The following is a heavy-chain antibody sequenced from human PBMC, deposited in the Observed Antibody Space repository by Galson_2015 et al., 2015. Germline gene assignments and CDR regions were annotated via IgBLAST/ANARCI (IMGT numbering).Heavy chain of an antibody. Sequence: SLRLSCAASGFTFSMYRMNWVRQAPGRGLEWLAYITSGSGTTYYADSGKGRFTISRDNGERSLYLQMNSLRVEDTAIYYCTRVGLIAAVPMDYWGRGTLVSVSS. CDR3: TRVGLIAAVPMDY. CDR2: ITSGSGTT. J-gene: IGHJ4*02. D-gene: IGHD3/OR15-3a*01. V-gene: IGHV3-48*01. CDR1: GFTFSMYR.